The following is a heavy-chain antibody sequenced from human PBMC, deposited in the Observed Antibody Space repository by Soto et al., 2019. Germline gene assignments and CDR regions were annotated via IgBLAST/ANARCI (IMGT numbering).Heavy chain of an antibody. CDR2: INAGNGNT. Sequence: GASVKVSCKASGYTFTSYAMHWVRQAPGQRLEWMGWINAGNGNTKYSQKFQGRVTITRDTSASTTYMELSSLRSEDTAVYYCARGVAGPLHWFDPWGQGTLVTVSS. V-gene: IGHV1-3*01. D-gene: IGHD6-19*01. J-gene: IGHJ5*02. CDR3: ARGVAGPLHWFDP. CDR1: GYTFTSYA.